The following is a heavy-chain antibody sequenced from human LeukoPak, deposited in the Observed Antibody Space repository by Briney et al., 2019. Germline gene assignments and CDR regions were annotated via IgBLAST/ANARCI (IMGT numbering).Heavy chain of an antibody. D-gene: IGHD3-10*01. CDR3: ALLLLWFGELIEGSNWFDP. J-gene: IGHJ5*02. CDR2: ISAYNGNT. CDR1: GYTFTSYG. V-gene: IGHV1-18*01. Sequence: GASVKVSCKASGYTFTSYGISWVRQAPGQGLEWMGWISAYNGNTNYAQKLQGRVTMTTDTSTSTAYMELRSLRSDDTAVYYCALLLLWFGELIEGSNWFDPWGQGTLVTVSS.